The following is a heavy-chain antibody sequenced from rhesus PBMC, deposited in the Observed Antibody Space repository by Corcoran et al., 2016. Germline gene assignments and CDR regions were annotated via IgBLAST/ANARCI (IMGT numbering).Heavy chain of an antibody. V-gene: IGHV4-127*01. D-gene: IGHD3-16*01. CDR3: ARDSGSYFDY. CDR1: GYSIRSGYG. CDR2: IYGGSGST. J-gene: IGHJ4*01. Sequence: QVQLQESGPALVKPSETLSLTCAVSGYSIRSGYGWGLIRPPPGKGLEWSGQIYGGSGSTYYKPAPKSRFPVSKDTYKKQFSRKLSSGTGADTDGYYGARDSGSYFDYWGQGVLVTVSS.